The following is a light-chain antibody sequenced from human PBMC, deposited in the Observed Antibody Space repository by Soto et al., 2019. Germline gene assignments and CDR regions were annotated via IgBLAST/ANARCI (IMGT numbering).Light chain of an antibody. Sequence: EIVMTQSPATLSVSPGERATLSCRASQSVSSNLAWYQQKPGQAPRLFMYVASTRATGIPDSFSGSVSGTEFTLTISSLQSEDFAVYYCQQHNNWPPWTFGQGTKVEIK. V-gene: IGKV3-15*01. CDR1: QSVSSN. J-gene: IGKJ1*01. CDR2: VAS. CDR3: QQHNNWPPWT.